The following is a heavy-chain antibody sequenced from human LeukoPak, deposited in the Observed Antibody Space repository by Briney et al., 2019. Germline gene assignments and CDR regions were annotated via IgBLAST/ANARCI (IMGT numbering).Heavy chain of an antibody. CDR3: AREGCSGGSCYFDY. CDR2: IYHSGST. CDR1: GGSISSGGYS. V-gene: IGHV4-30-2*01. Sequence: PSETLSLTCAVSGGSISSGGYSWSWIRQPPGKGLEWIGYIYHSGSTYYNPSLKSRVTISVDRSKNQFSLKLSSVTAADTAVYYCAREGCSGGSCYFDYWGQGTLVTVSS. D-gene: IGHD2-15*01. J-gene: IGHJ4*02.